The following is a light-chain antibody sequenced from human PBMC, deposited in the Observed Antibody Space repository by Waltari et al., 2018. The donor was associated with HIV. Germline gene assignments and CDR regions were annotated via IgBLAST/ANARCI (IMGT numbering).Light chain of an antibody. J-gene: IGKJ1*01. CDR1: QTISSTY. CDR3: QQYIGSPRT. CDR2: GTS. V-gene: IGKV3-20*01. Sequence: DIALTQSPGPLSLSPGERATLPCRASQTISSTYLAWYQQTPGQAPRLLIYGTSSRASGIPDRFSGSGSGTDFTLTISRLEPEDCAVYYCQQYIGSPRTFGQGTKVELK.